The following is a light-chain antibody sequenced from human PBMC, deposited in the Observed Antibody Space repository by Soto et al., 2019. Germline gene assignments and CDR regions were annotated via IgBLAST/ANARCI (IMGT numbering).Light chain of an antibody. Sequence: QSVLTQPPSVSGAPGQRVTLSCTGNSSNLGAGYDVHWYQQLPGAAPKLVIFGNRNRPSGVPERFSGSKSGTSASLAISGLRSDDESDYYCAAWDDSLSGPVFGGGTKLTVL. CDR2: GNR. V-gene: IGLV1-40*01. J-gene: IGLJ3*02. CDR1: SSNLGAGYD. CDR3: AAWDDSLSGPV.